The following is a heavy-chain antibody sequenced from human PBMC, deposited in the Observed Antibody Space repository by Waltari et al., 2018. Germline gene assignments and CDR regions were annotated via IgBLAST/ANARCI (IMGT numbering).Heavy chain of an antibody. D-gene: IGHD3-16*01. Sequence: QVQMQESGPGLVKPSQTLSLTCTVSGGSISRGGYSWSCIRQHPGKGLEWIGYIYYTGETYYNPSLTSRVAISIDTSKSQFSLDLGTVTAADTAVYYCARRGAYFFDYWGRGTLVTVSS. CDR2: IYYTGET. CDR1: GGSISRGGYS. V-gene: IGHV4-31*03. J-gene: IGHJ4*02. CDR3: ARRGAYFFDY.